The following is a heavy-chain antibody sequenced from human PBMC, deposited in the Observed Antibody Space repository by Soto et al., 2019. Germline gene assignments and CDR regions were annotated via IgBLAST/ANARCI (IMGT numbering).Heavy chain of an antibody. D-gene: IGHD3-10*01. CDR2: ISYDGSNK. V-gene: IGHV3-30*18. Sequence: QVQLVESGGGVVQPGRSLRLSCAASGFTFSSYGMHWVRQAPGKGLEWVAVISYDGSNKDYADSVKGRFTISRDNSKNTLYLQMNILRAEDTAVYYCAKGSLRGSGDYFDYWGQGTLVTVSS. CDR1: GFTFSSYG. J-gene: IGHJ4*02. CDR3: AKGSLRGSGDYFDY.